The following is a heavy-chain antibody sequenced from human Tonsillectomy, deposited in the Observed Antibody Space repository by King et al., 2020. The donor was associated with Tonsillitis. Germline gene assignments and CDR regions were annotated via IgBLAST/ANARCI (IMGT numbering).Heavy chain of an antibody. J-gene: IGHJ4*02. Sequence: VQLVESGGGLVQPGGSLRLSCAASGFTFSHYYMSWVRQAPGKGLEWVANIKQDGSDKYYVDSVKGRFTISRDNAKNSLYLQINSLRVEDTAVYYCARDPYGDPLDYWGPGTLVTVSS. D-gene: IGHD4-17*01. CDR1: GFTFSHYY. CDR3: ARDPYGDPLDY. V-gene: IGHV3-7*04. CDR2: IKQDGSDK.